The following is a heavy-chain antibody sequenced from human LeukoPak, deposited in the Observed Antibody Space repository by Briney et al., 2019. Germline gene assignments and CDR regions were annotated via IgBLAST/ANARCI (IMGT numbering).Heavy chain of an antibody. CDR2: IDPSDSYT. CDR1: GYSFTSYW. CDR3: ARLGYEDSSGYRSSDGVDY. Sequence: KPGESLRISCKGSGYSFTSYWISWVRQMPGKGLEWMGRIDPSDSYTNYSPSFQGHVTISADKSISTAYLQWSSLKASDTAMYYCARLGYEDSSGYRSSDGVDYWGQGTLVTVSS. J-gene: IGHJ4*02. V-gene: IGHV5-10-1*01. D-gene: IGHD3-22*01.